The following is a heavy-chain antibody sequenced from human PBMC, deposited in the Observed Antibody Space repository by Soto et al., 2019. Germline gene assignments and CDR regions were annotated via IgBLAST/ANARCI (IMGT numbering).Heavy chain of an antibody. CDR3: ARGMERGVRNTYNWFDP. CDR1: GGSISSGGYY. V-gene: IGHV4-31*03. Sequence: SETLSLTCTVSGGSISSGGYYWSWIRQHPGRGLEWIGYIYYSGSTCYNPSLKSRVTISVDTSKNQFSLKLSSVTAADTAVYYCARGMERGVRNTYNWFDPWGQGTLVTVSS. CDR2: IYYSGST. J-gene: IGHJ5*02. D-gene: IGHD3-10*01.